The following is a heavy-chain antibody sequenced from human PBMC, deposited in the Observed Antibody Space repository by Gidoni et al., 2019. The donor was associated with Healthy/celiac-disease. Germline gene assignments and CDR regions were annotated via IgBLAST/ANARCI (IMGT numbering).Heavy chain of an antibody. D-gene: IGHD6-19*01. V-gene: IGHV4-34*01. Sequence: QVQLQQWGAGLLKPSETLSLTCPVYGGSCSGYYLSWIRQPPGKGLEWIGEINHSGSTNYNPSLKSRVTISVDTSKNQFSLKLSSVTAADTAVYYCARGLTTTWPPDSSGWQTVDYWGQGTLVTVSS. CDR2: INHSGST. J-gene: IGHJ4*02. CDR1: GGSCSGYY. CDR3: ARGLTTTWPPDSSGWQTVDY.